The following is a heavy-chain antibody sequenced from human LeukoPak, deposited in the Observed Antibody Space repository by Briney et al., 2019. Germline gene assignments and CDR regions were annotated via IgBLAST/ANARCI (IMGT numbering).Heavy chain of an antibody. CDR2: IIPILGIA. J-gene: IGHJ4*02. V-gene: IGHV1-69*02. CDR3: ARARGITIFGVVTPPAFDY. D-gene: IGHD3-3*01. Sequence: ASVKVSCKASGGTFSSYTISWVRQAPGQGLEWMGRIIPILGIANYAQKFQGRVTITADKSTSTAYMELSSLRSEDTAVYYCARARGITIFGVVTPPAFDYWGQGTLVIVSS. CDR1: GGTFSSYT.